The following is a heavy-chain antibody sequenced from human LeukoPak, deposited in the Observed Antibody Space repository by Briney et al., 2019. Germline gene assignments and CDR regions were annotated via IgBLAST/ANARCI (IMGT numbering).Heavy chain of an antibody. CDR3: ARRVVPTAFSWFDP. D-gene: IGHD2-2*01. V-gene: IGHV1-2*06. Sequence: ASVKVSCTASGYTFTGYYMHWVRQAPGQGLEWMGRINPNSGGTNYAQKFQGRVTMTRDTSISTVYMELSSLRSDDTAVYFCARRVVPTAFSWFDPWGQGTLVTVSP. CDR1: GYTFTGYY. CDR2: INPNSGGT. J-gene: IGHJ5*02.